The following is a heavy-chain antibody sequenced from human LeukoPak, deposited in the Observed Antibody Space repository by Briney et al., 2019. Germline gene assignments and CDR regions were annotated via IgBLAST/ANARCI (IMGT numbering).Heavy chain of an antibody. D-gene: IGHD2-15*01. CDR3: ARAFAVVVAATDY. J-gene: IGHJ4*02. Sequence: PGGSLRHSCAASGFTFSSYSMNWVRQAPGKGLEWVSSISSSSSYIYYADSVKGRFTISRDNAKNSLYLQMNSLRAEDTAVYYCARAFAVVVAATDYWGQGTLVTVSS. CDR2: ISSSSSYI. CDR1: GFTFSSYS. V-gene: IGHV3-21*01.